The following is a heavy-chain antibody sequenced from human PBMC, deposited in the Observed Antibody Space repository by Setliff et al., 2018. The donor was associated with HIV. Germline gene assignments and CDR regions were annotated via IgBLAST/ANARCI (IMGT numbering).Heavy chain of an antibody. J-gene: IGHJ5*01. CDR3: ARGGRSDGYHIAS. CDR2: IYHYGSP. D-gene: IGHD2-15*01. Sequence: PSETLSLTCTVSGGSISSYFWTWIRQSPEKGLEWIGYIYHYGSPNYNPSLQGRVTLSVDTSKNQFSLTLTSVTAADTAVYYCARGGRSDGYHIASWGQGILVTV. V-gene: IGHV4-59*01. CDR1: GGSISSYF.